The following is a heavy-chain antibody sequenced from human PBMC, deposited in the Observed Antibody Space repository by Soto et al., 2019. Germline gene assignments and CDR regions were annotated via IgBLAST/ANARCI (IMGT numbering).Heavy chain of an antibody. V-gene: IGHV3-33*01. CDR2: IWYDGSTK. D-gene: IGHD5-12*01. CDR3: ARWGYNKKTDY. J-gene: IGHJ4*02. Sequence: PGGSLRLSCVASGFTFSSKGMHWIRQAPGNGLECLAVIWYDGSTKYYADSVEGRFTISRDNSKNTLYLQMNSLRAEATAMSYCARWGYNKKTDYWGQGVMVTVSS. CDR1: GFTFSSKG.